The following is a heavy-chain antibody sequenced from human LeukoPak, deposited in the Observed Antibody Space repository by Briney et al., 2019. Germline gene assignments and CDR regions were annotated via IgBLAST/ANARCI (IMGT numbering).Heavy chain of an antibody. J-gene: IGHJ4*02. CDR1: GYTFSTYP. D-gene: IGHD3-16*02. CDR2: INTNTGSP. V-gene: IGHV7-4-1*02. Sequence: ASVKVSCKASGYTFSTYPMNWVRQAPGQGLEWMGWINTNTGSPTYAQGLTGRFVFSLATSISTAFLQINSLKAQDTALYYCVRAIDTPRYFNYWGQGTLVTVSS. CDR3: VRAIDTPRYFNY.